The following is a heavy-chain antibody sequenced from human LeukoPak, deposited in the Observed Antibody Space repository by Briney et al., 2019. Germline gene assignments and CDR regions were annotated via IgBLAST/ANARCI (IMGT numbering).Heavy chain of an antibody. Sequence: SGGSPRTSCVASGFTFSTYWMSWVRPAPGEGLEWVANIKQDGSDKFYVDSVKGRFTISRDNAKNSMYLQMNSPRAEDTAIYYCARVLPVASRDYWGQGTLVTVSS. CDR2: IKQDGSDK. D-gene: IGHD2-2*01. CDR3: ARVLPVASRDY. J-gene: IGHJ4*02. V-gene: IGHV3-7*01. CDR1: GFTFSTYW.